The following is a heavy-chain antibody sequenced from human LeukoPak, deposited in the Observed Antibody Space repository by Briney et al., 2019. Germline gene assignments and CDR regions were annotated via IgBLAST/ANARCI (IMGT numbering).Heavy chain of an antibody. V-gene: IGHV4-61*02. D-gene: IGHD5-12*01. Sequence: SQTLSLTCTVSGGSISSGSYYWSWIRQPAGKGLEWIGRIYTSGSTNYNPSLKSRVTISVDTSKNQFSLKLSSVTAADTAVYYCARARGDRGYALDIWGQGTMVTVSS. CDR2: IYTSGST. J-gene: IGHJ3*02. CDR3: ARARGDRGYALDI. CDR1: GGSISSGSYY.